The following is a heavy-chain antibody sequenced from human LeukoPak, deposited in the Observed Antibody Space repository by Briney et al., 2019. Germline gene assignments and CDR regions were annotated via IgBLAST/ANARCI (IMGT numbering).Heavy chain of an antibody. D-gene: IGHD6-13*01. CDR2: IYTSGST. Sequence: PSETLSLTCTVSGGSISSYYWSWIRQPAGKGLEWLGRIYTSGSTNYNPSLKSRVTMSVDTSKNQFSLKLSSVTAADTAVYYCAMESGIAAAGEYYYYYMDAWGKGTTVTVSS. CDR3: AMESGIAAAGEYYYYYMDA. J-gene: IGHJ6*03. CDR1: GGSISSYY. V-gene: IGHV4-4*07.